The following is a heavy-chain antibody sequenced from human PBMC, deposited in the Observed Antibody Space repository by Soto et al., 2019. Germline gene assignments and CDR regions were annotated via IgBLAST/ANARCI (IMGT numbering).Heavy chain of an antibody. D-gene: IGHD1-26*01. CDR3: STEAWDTAWRPMDS. Sequence: SVKVSCKASGGTFSSSSISWVRQAPGQGLEWMGGIIPIFGTANYTQKFQGRVTITADESTSTAYMELSSLSSDDTGVYYCSTEAWDTAWRPMDSWGLGIPVTVSS. J-gene: IGHJ4*02. CDR2: IIPIFGTA. CDR1: GGTFSSSS. V-gene: IGHV1-69*13.